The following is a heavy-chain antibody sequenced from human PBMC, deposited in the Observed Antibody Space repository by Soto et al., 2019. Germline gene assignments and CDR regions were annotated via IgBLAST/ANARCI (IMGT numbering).Heavy chain of an antibody. V-gene: IGHV4-30-2*01. D-gene: IGHD5-12*01. CDR3: ASSGYQVYFDY. J-gene: IGHJ4*02. Sequence: SETLSLTCAVSGGSISSGGYSWSWIRQPPGKGLEWIGYIYHSGSTYYNPSLKSRVTISVDRSKNQFSLKLSSVTAADTAVYYCASSGYQVYFDYWGQGTLVTVSS. CDR1: GGSISSGGYS. CDR2: IYHSGST.